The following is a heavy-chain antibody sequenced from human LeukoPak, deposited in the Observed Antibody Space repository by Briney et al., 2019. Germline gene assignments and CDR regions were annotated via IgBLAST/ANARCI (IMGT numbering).Heavy chain of an antibody. V-gene: IGHV3-21*01. D-gene: IGHD3-9*01. CDR2: ISSSSSYI. CDR1: GFTFSSNS. CDR3: ACGNLVYYYGMDV. J-gene: IGHJ6*02. Sequence: SGGSLRLSCAASGFTFSSNSMNWVRQAPGKGLEWVSSISSSSSYIYYADSVKGRFTISRDNAKNSLYLQMNSLRAEDTAVYYCACGNLVYYYGMDVWGQGTTVTVSS.